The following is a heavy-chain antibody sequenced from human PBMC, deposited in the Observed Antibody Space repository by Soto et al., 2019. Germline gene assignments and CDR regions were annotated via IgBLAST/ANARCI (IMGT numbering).Heavy chain of an antibody. D-gene: IGHD3-22*01. Sequence: RGSLRLSCAASGFTFSSYAMSWVRQAPGKGLEWVSAISGSGGSTYYADSVKGRFTISRDNSKNTLYLQMNSLRAEDTAVYYCANNRRYYDSSGYYSAEYFQHWGQGTLVTVSS. V-gene: IGHV3-23*01. J-gene: IGHJ1*01. CDR3: ANNRRYYDSSGYYSAEYFQH. CDR2: ISGSGGST. CDR1: GFTFSSYA.